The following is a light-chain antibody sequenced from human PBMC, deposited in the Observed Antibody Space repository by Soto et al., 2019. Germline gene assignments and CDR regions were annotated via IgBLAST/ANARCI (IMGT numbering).Light chain of an antibody. V-gene: IGKV1-5*03. CDR2: KAS. J-gene: IGKJ2*01. CDR1: QSINSW. CDR3: QQFNSYST. Sequence: DIQMTQSPSTLSASVGDRVTITCRASQSINSWLVWYQQKPGKAPKLLIYKASSLESGVPSRFSGSGSGTEFTLTISSLQPDDFATYYCQQFNSYSTFGQGTKLEIK.